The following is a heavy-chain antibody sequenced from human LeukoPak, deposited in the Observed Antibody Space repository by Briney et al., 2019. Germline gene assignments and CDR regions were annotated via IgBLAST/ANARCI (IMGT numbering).Heavy chain of an antibody. CDR1: GDSISSSY. V-gene: IGHV4-59*01. CDR3: ARGGGVVPAAISRTPPPVKCNWFDP. J-gene: IGHJ5*02. CDR2: IYYSGST. D-gene: IGHD2-2*01. Sequence: KPSETLSLTCAVSGDSISSSYWSWIRQPPGKGLEWIGYIYYSGSTNYNPSLKSRVTISVDTSKNQFSLKLSSVTAADTAVYYCARGGGVVPAAISRTPPPVKCNWFDPWGQGTLVTVSS.